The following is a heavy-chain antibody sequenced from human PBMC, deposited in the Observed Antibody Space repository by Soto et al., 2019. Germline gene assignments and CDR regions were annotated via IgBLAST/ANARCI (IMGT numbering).Heavy chain of an antibody. CDR1: GGTFSSYA. V-gene: IGHV1-69*13. CDR2: IIPIFGTA. J-gene: IGHJ4*02. Sequence: SVKVSCKASGGTFSSYAISWVRQAPGQGLEWMGGIIPIFGTANYAQKFQGRVTITADESTSTAYMELSSLRSEDTAVYYCARSSERRGYCSSTSCYLLESWGQGTLVTVSS. CDR3: ARSSERRGYCSSTSCYLLES. D-gene: IGHD2-2*01.